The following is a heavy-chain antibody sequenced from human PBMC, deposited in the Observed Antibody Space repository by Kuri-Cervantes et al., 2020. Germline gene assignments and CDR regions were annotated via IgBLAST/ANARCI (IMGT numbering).Heavy chain of an antibody. J-gene: IGHJ6*02. V-gene: IGHV6-1*01. CDR2: TYYRSKWYI. D-gene: IGHD2-21*01. Sequence: SQTLSLTCAISGDYVSSGSSCWTWIRQSPSRGLEWLARTYYRSKWYIDYAVSVKSRGTINPDTSRNQFSLQLKSVTPEDTAVYYCASYSFYGYGMDVWGQGTTVTVSS. CDR1: GDYVSSGSSC. CDR3: ASYSFYGYGMDV.